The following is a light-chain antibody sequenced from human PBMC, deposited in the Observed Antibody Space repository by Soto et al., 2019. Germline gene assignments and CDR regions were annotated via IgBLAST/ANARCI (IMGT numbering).Light chain of an antibody. Sequence: DIQMTQSPSSLSASVGDRVTITCQASQDISNYLNWYQQKPGKAPKLLMFDASNVETGVPSRFSGSGSGTDFTITISSLQPEDIATYYCQQYEGLPLTFGGGTKVEIK. CDR2: DAS. CDR1: QDISNY. V-gene: IGKV1-33*01. CDR3: QQYEGLPLT. J-gene: IGKJ4*01.